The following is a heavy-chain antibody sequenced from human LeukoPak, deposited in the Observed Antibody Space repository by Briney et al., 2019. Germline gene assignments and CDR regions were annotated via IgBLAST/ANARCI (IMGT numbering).Heavy chain of an antibody. J-gene: IGHJ4*02. CDR2: FDPEDGET. CDR1: GYTFIDYY. V-gene: IGHV1-24*01. Sequence: GASVKVSCRASGYTFIDYYIHWVRQAPGKGLEWMGGFDPEDGETIYAQKFQGRVTMTEDTSTDTAYMELSSLRSEDTAVYYCATSDLASFMVRGAEDTPAFDYWGQGTLVTVSS. CDR3: ATSDLASFMVRGAEDTPAFDY. D-gene: IGHD3-10*01.